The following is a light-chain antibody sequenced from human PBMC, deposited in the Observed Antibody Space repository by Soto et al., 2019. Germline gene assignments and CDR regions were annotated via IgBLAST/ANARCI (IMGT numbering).Light chain of an antibody. Sequence: QSVLPQPPSVSGFPGQSVAISCTGTSSDVGSYNRVSWYQQPLGAAPKLMIYEVGNRPSGVPDRFSGSKSGNTASLTISGLQAEDEADYYCNSYTGSSTYVFGTGTRSPS. CDR3: NSYTGSSTYV. CDR2: EVG. V-gene: IGLV2-18*02. J-gene: IGLJ1*01. CDR1: SSDVGSYNR.